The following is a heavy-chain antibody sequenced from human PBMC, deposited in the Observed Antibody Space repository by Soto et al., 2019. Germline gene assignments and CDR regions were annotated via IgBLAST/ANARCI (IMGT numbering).Heavy chain of an antibody. Sequence: VESLKVSCKGSGYTFPNCWIGWVRQMPGKGLEWMGTMYPGDSDTRYSPSLQGQVTVSADKSLRTAYLQLSSLKASDSATEYGASHARSIAYHTSGYYDMYVCGRGSTVTVSS. J-gene: IGHJ6*02. CDR3: ASHARSIAYHTSGYYDMYV. V-gene: IGHV5-51*01. CDR1: GYTFPNCW. D-gene: IGHD2-15*01. CDR2: MYPGDSDT.